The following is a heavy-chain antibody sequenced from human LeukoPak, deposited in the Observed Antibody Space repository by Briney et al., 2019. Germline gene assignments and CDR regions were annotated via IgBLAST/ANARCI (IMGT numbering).Heavy chain of an antibody. CDR3: ARDKWPRVREY. V-gene: IGHV1-18*01. Sequence: ASVQVSCQACRYTFTSYGISGVGQAPGQGREGMGWISAYNGNTNYAQKLQGSVTMTTGTSTSTAYMELRSLRSDDTAVYSCARDKWPRVREYWGQGTLVSVS. J-gene: IGHJ4*02. CDR2: ISAYNGNT. CDR1: RYTFTSYG. D-gene: IGHD5-12*01.